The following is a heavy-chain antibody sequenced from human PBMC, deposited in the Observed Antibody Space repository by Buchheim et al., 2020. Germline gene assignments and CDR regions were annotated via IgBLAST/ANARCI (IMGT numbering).Heavy chain of an antibody. Sequence: EVQLVESGGGLVQPGGSLRLSCAASGFTFSSYSMNWVRQAPGKGLEWVSYISSSSSTIYYADSVKGRFTISRDNAKTSLYLQMKRLRDEDTAVYYCARADYYDSSGYYSAIDYWGQGTL. V-gene: IGHV3-48*02. CDR3: ARADYYDSSGYYSAIDY. J-gene: IGHJ4*02. CDR2: ISSSSSTI. CDR1: GFTFSSYS. D-gene: IGHD3-22*01.